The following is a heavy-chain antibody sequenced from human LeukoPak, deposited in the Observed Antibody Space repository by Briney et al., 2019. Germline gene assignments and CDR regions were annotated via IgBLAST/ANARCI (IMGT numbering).Heavy chain of an antibody. J-gene: IGHJ3*02. V-gene: IGHV4-34*01. Sequence: PSETLSVTCAVYGGSFSASYWSWIRQPPGKGLEWIGDINHIGSTNNNTSLESRVTISVDPSKNLFSLKLSSVTAADTAVYYCARARPTVTDDYDAFDIWGQGTMVTVSS. CDR1: GGSFSASY. CDR2: INHIGST. D-gene: IGHD4-17*01. CDR3: ARARPTVTDDYDAFDI.